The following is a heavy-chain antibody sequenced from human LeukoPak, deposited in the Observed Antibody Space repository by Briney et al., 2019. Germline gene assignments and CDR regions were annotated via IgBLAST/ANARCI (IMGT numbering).Heavy chain of an antibody. J-gene: IGHJ4*02. D-gene: IGHD3-9*01. V-gene: IGHV1-46*01. CDR2: INPSGGST. Sequence: ASVKVSCKASGGTFSSYAISWVRQAPGQGLEWMGIINPSGGSTSYAQKFQGRVTMTRDTSTSTVYMELSSLRSEDTAVYYCAVLTGSFDYWGQGTLVTVSS. CDR3: AVLTGSFDY. CDR1: GGTFSSYA.